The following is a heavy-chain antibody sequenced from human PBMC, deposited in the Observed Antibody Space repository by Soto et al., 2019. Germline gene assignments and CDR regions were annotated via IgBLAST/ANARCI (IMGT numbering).Heavy chain of an antibody. V-gene: IGHV1-69*02. J-gene: IGHJ4*02. Sequence: QVQLVQSGAEVKKPGSSVKVSCKASGGTFSSYTISWVRQAPGQGLEWMGRIIPNLGIANYAQKFQGRVTITAHKSTSTAYMELRSLRSEDTVVYYCARAKERMTTVSSFDYWGQGTLVTVSS. CDR3: ARAKERMTTVSSFDY. D-gene: IGHD4-4*01. CDR2: IIPNLGIA. CDR1: GGTFSSYT.